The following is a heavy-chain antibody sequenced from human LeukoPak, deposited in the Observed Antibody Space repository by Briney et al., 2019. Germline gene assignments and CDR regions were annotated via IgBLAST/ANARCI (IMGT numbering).Heavy chain of an antibody. Sequence: GGSLRLSCAASGFSFHEHYMHWIRQAPGKGLEWVAVISLDGDKEYYADSVKGRFSLSRDNSINTVFLQLNSLRTDDTAMYYCVRDLSGHWTYDYWGQGTLVTVSS. J-gene: IGHJ4*01. V-gene: IGHV3-30-3*01. D-gene: IGHD1-1*01. CDR3: VRDLSGHWTYDY. CDR1: GFSFHEHY. CDR2: ISLDGDKE.